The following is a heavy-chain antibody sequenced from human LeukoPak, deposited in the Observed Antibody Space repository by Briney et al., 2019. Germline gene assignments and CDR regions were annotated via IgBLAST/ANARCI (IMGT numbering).Heavy chain of an antibody. D-gene: IGHD6-13*01. J-gene: IGHJ6*02. CDR2: IDPSDSYT. CDR1: GYSFTSYW. CDR3: ARHWGEYSSSGPYGMDV. V-gene: IGHV5-10-1*01. Sequence: GESLKISCKGSGYSFTSYWISWVRQMPGKGLEWMGRIDPSDSYTNYSPSFQGHVTISADKSISTAYLQWSSLKASDTAMYYCARHWGEYSSSGPYGMDVWGQGTTVTVSS.